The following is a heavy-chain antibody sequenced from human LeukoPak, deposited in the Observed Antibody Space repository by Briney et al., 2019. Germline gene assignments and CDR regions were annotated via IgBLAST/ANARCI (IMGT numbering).Heavy chain of an antibody. J-gene: IGHJ4*02. V-gene: IGHV4-38-2*02. CDR3: ASMPYDSSGYYYLPFDY. CDR2: IYHSGST. Sequence: KSSETLSLTCTVSGYSISSGYYWGWIRQPPGKGLEWIGSIYHSGSTYYNPSLKSRVTISVDTSKNQFSLKLSSVTAADTAVYYCASMPYDSSGYYYLPFDYWAREPWSPSPQ. CDR1: GYSISSGYY. D-gene: IGHD3-22*01.